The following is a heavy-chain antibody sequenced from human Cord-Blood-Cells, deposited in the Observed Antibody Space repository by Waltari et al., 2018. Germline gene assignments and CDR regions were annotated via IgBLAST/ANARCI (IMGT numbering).Heavy chain of an antibody. CDR1: GFTFSSYA. D-gene: IGHD3-22*01. Sequence: EVQLLESGGGLVQPGGSLRLSCAASGFTFSSYAMSWVRQAPGKGLEWVPAISGSGGSTYYADSVKGRFTISRDNSKNTLYLQMNSLRAEDTAVYYCAKEGGFGTMIVVANDAFDIWGQGTMVTVSS. V-gene: IGHV3-23*01. CDR3: AKEGGFGTMIVVANDAFDI. J-gene: IGHJ3*02. CDR2: ISGSGGST.